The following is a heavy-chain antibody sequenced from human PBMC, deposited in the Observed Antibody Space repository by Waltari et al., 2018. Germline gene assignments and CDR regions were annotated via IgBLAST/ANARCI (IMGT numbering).Heavy chain of an antibody. J-gene: IGHJ6*02. CDR2: INAGNGKT. CDR3: ASSIAAAGTRAGYYYYGMDV. CDR1: GYTFTSYA. V-gene: IGHV1-3*01. Sequence: QVQLVQSGAEVKKPGASVKVSCKASGYTFTSYAMHWVRQAPGQRLEWMGWINAGNGKTKYSQKLQGRVSITRDTSASTAYMELSSLRSEDTAVYYCASSIAAAGTRAGYYYYGMDVWGQGTTVTVSS. D-gene: IGHD6-13*01.